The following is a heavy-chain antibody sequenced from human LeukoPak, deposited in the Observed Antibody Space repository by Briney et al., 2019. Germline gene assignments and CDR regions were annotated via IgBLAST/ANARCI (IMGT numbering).Heavy chain of an antibody. CDR2: ISYDGSNK. J-gene: IGHJ4*02. Sequence: GGSLRLSCAASGFTFSSYAMHWVRQAPGKGLEWVAVISYDGSNKYYADSVKGRFTISRDNSKNTLYLQMNSLRAEDTAVYYCARRARYCSGGSCYSLYYFDYWGQGTLVTVSS. V-gene: IGHV3-30-3*01. D-gene: IGHD2-15*01. CDR1: GFTFSSYA. CDR3: ARRARYCSGGSCYSLYYFDY.